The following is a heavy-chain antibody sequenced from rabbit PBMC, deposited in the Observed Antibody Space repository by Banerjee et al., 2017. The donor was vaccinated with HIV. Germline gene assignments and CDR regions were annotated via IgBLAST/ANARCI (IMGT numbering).Heavy chain of an antibody. D-gene: IGHD1-1*01. CDR3: ARRYASDSADYPTAFDL. CDR2: INTGSGST. Sequence: QSLEESGGDLVKPGASLTLTCTASGFSFTNNTMCWVRHAPGKGLEWIGCINTGSGSTYYASWVISRFTISKTSSTTVTLQMTSLTAADTATYFCARRYASDSADYPTAFDLWGPGTLVTVS. CDR1: GFSFTNNT. V-gene: IGHV1S40*01. J-gene: IGHJ2*01.